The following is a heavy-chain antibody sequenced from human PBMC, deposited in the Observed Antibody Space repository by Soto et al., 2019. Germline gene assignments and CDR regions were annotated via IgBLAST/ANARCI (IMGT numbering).Heavy chain of an antibody. J-gene: IGHJ4*02. D-gene: IGHD2-2*02. Sequence: SVKVSCKASGGTFSIYAISCVGQSPLQGLDWMGGIIPIFGTANYAQKFQGRVTITADKSTSTAYMELSSLRSEDTAVYYCASQSERPPRYCSSTSCYTGHYWGQGTLVTVSS. V-gene: IGHV1-69*06. CDR3: ASQSERPPRYCSSTSCYTGHY. CDR1: GGTFSIYA. CDR2: IIPIFGTA.